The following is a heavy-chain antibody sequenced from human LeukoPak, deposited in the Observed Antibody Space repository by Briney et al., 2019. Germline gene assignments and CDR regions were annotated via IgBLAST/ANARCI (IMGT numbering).Heavy chain of an antibody. CDR1: GFTLSSYT. V-gene: IGHV3-21*04. CDR3: AKGGSYRSQPYFDY. Sequence: GGSLRLSCAASGFTLSSYTMNWVRQAPGKGLEWVSSISSSSSYIYYADSVKGRFTISRDNSKNTVYLQMNSLRAEDTAVYYCAKGGSYRSQPYFDYWGQGTPVTVSS. D-gene: IGHD3-16*02. CDR2: ISSSSSYI. J-gene: IGHJ4*02.